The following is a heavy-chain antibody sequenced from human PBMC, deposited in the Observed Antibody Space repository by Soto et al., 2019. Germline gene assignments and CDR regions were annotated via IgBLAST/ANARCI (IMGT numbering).Heavy chain of an antibody. J-gene: IGHJ6*02. CDR2: IIPIFGTA. Sequence: QVQLVQSGAEVKKPGSSVKVSCKASGGTFSSYAISWVRQAPGQGLAWMGGIIPIFGTANYAQKFQGRVTITADNTTSTAYMELTSLRSEDTAVYYCARPFSEHLGNYYYYGMAVCGQGTTVTVSS. CDR3: ARPFSEHLGNYYYYGMAV. CDR1: GGTFSSYA. D-gene: IGHD1-26*01. V-gene: IGHV1-69*06.